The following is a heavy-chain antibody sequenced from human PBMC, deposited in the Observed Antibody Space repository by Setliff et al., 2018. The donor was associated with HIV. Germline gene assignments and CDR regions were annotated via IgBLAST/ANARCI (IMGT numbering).Heavy chain of an antibody. CDR3: ARDGSSLDV. CDR2: ISYDGSNK. J-gene: IGHJ4*02. D-gene: IGHD6-6*01. Sequence: GGSLRLSCAASGFSFSDYGMHWVRQAPGKGLEWVAVISYDGSNKYYADSVKGRFTISRDNSKNTLYLQMNSLRAEDTAVYYCARDGSSLDVWGQGTLVTVSS. CDR1: GFSFSDYG. V-gene: IGHV3-30*03.